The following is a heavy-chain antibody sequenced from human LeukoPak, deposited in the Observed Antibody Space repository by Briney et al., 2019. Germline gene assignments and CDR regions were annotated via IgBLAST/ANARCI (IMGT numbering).Heavy chain of an antibody. Sequence: GGSLRLSCAASGFTFISYAMHWVRQAPGKGLEWVAVIAYDGSNKYYAGSVKGRFTISRDNSKNTLYLQMNSLRAEDTAVYYCAKGAGTSWFDYWGQGTLVTVSS. CDR1: GFTFISYA. D-gene: IGHD6-19*01. J-gene: IGHJ5*01. CDR2: IAYDGSNK. CDR3: AKGAGTSWFDY. V-gene: IGHV3-30-3*01.